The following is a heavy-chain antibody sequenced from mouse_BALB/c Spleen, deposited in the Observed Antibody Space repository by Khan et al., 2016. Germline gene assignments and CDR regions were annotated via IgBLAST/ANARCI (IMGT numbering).Heavy chain of an antibody. D-gene: IGHD1-1*01. CDR3: ARGGTTGSPFAY. CDR2: IYPGDGDT. J-gene: IGHJ3*01. CDR1: GYTFTSYW. V-gene: IGHV1-87*01. Sequence: QVQLQQSGAELARPGASVKLSCKASGYTFTSYWMQWVKQRPGQGLEWIGAIYPGDGDTRYTQKFKGKATLTADKSSSTAYMQLSSLASEDSAVXYCARGGTTGSPFAYWGQGTLVTVSA.